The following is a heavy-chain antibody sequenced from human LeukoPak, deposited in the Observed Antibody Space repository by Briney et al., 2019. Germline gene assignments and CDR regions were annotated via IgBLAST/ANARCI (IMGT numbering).Heavy chain of an antibody. D-gene: IGHD5-18*01. CDR2: VKQDGSER. CDR1: GFTFSSYW. J-gene: IGHJ4*02. CDR3: ARVPVDTTMVSHIDY. Sequence: GGSLRLSCAASGFTFSSYWMAWVRQAPGKGLEWVANVKQDGSERYYVESVKGRLTISRDNAKNSLYLQMNSLRAEDTAVYYCARVPVDTTMVSHIDYWGQGTLVTVSS. V-gene: IGHV3-7*01.